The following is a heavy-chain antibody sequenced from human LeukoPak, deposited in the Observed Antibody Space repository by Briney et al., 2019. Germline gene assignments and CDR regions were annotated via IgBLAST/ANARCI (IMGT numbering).Heavy chain of an antibody. CDR2: IYYSGST. CDR1: GGSISSSSYY. D-gene: IGHD3-3*01. Sequence: SETLSLTCTVSGGSISSSSYYWGWIRQPPGKGLEWIGSIYYSGSTYYNPSLKSRVTISVDTSKNQFSLKLSSVTAADTAVYYCACRRYDFWRVYFDYWGQGTLVTVSS. V-gene: IGHV4-39*01. CDR3: ACRRYDFWRVYFDY. J-gene: IGHJ4*02.